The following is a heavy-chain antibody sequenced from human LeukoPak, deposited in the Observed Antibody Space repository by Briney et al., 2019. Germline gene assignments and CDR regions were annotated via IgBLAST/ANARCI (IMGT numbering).Heavy chain of an antibody. CDR1: GYSFTSYD. CDR2: MNPIIGNT. V-gene: IGHV1-8*01. CDR3: ARMAGGPDY. J-gene: IGHJ4*02. Sequence: ASVKVSCKASGYSFTSYDINWVRQATGQRLEWMGWMNPIIGNTAYTQKFQGRVTMTRNTSISTAYMELSSLRSEDTAVYYCARMAGGPDYWGQGTLVTVSS. D-gene: IGHD1-26*01.